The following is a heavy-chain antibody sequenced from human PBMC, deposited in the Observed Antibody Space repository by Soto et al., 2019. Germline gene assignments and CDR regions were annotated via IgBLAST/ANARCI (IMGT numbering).Heavy chain of an antibody. D-gene: IGHD2-15*01. V-gene: IGHV2-5*02. CDR2: IYWDDDK. CDR3: AHAMLYCTGGSCSTWFDS. Sequence: QITLKESGPTLVKPTQTLTLTCTFSGFSLSTHGVGVGWIRQPAGKALEWLALIYWDDDKRYIASLNSMLTITKDTSKNQVVLTTTNVDPVDTATYYCAHAMLYCTGGSCSTWFDSWGPGTLVTVSS. CDR1: GFSLSTHGVG. J-gene: IGHJ5*01.